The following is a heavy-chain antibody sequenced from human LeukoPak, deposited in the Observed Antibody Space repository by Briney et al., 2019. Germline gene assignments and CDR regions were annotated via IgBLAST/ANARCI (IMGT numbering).Heavy chain of an antibody. CDR2: ISSSGSTI. Sequence: GGSLRLSCAASGFTFSSYEMNWVRQAPGKGLEWVSYISSSGSTIYYADSVKGRFTISRDNSKNTLYLQMNSLRAEDAAVYYCAKICSCRGTEGDAFDIWGQGTMVTVSS. D-gene: IGHD1-7*01. V-gene: IGHV3-48*03. CDR3: AKICSCRGTEGDAFDI. CDR1: GFTFSSYE. J-gene: IGHJ3*02.